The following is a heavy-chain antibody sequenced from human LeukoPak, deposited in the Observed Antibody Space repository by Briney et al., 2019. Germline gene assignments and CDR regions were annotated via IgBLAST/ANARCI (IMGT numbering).Heavy chain of an antibody. V-gene: IGHV2-26*01. Sequence: ETLSLTCTVSGGSISSYYWSWIRQPPGKALEWLAHIFSNDEKSYSTSLKSRLTISKDTSKSQVVLTMTNMDPVDTATYYCARIGGEWGSYYPLIAFDIWGQGTMVTLSS. J-gene: IGHJ3*02. CDR2: IFSNDEK. CDR1: GGSISSYYW. CDR3: ARIGGEWGSYYPLIAFDI. D-gene: IGHD1-26*01.